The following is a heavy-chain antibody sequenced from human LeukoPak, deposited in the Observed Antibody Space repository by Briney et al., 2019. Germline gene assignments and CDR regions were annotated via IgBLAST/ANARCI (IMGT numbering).Heavy chain of an antibody. J-gene: IGHJ6*02. CDR2: IYYSGST. CDR3: ARANTYSSSWYADYYYYGTDV. D-gene: IGHD6-13*01. V-gene: IGHV4-59*01. Sequence: SETLSLTCTVSGGSISSYYWSWIRQPPGKGLEWIGYIYYSGSTNYNPSLKSRVTISVDTSKNQFSLKLSSVTAADTAVYYCARANTYSSSWYADYYYYGTDVWGQGTTVTVSS. CDR1: GGSISSYY.